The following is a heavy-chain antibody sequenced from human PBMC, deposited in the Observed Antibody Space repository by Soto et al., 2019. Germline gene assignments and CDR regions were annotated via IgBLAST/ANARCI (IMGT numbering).Heavy chain of an antibody. V-gene: IGHV1-3*01. Sequence: ASVKVSCKASGYPMHSYAMHWVRQAPGQRLEWMGWINAGNGNTKYSQKFQGRVTITRDTSASTAYMELSSLRSEDTAVYYCAREGIAAAGDYWGQGTLVTVSS. CDR2: INAGNGNT. J-gene: IGHJ4*02. CDR1: GYPMHSYA. CDR3: AREGIAAAGDY. D-gene: IGHD6-13*01.